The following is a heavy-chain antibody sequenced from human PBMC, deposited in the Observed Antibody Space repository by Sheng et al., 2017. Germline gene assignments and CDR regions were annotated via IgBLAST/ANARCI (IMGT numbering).Heavy chain of an antibody. J-gene: IGHJ4*02. CDR2: IYHSGST. CDR1: GYSISSGYY. D-gene: IGHD3-22*01. V-gene: IGHV4-38-2*01. Sequence: QVQLQESGPGLVKPSETLSLTCAVSGYSISSGYYWGWIRQPPGKGLEWIGSIYHSGSTYYNPSLKSRVTISVDTSKNQFSLKLSSVTAADTAVYYCARWGDYYDSSGYYCYFDYVGPGNPGHRLL. CDR3: ARWGDYYDSSGYYCYFDY.